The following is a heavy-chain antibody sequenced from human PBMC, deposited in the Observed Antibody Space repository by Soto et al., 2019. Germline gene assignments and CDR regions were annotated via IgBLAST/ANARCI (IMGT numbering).Heavy chain of an antibody. CDR1: GGSISSGGYS. J-gene: IGHJ6*02. CDR3: ARVSGYSYDNYGMDV. CDR2: IYHSGST. Sequence: KSSETLSLTCAVSGGSISSGGYSWSWIRQPPGKGLEWIGYIYHSGSTYYNPSLKSRVTISVDRSKNQFSLKLSSVTAADTAVYYCARVSGYSYDNYGMDVWGQGTTVTVSS. D-gene: IGHD5-18*01. V-gene: IGHV4-30-2*01.